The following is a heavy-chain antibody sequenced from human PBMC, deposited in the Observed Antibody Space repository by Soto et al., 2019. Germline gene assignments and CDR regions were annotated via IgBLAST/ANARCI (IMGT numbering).Heavy chain of an antibody. CDR3: ARTSKGYSSDWYFDL. J-gene: IGHJ2*01. CDR2: ISYDGSNK. Sequence: QVQLVESGGGVVQPGRSLRLSCAASGFTFSSYAMHWVRQAPGKGLEWVAVISYDGSNKYYADSVKGRFTISRDNSKNTLYLQMNSMRAEYTAVYYCARTSKGYSSDWYFDLWGRGTLVTVSS. CDR1: GFTFSSYA. D-gene: IGHD5-18*01. V-gene: IGHV3-30-3*01.